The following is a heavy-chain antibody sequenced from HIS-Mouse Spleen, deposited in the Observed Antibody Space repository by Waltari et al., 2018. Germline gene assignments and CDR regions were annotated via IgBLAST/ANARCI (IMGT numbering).Heavy chain of an antibody. V-gene: IGHV4-39*07. CDR3: AREIPYSSSWYDWYFDL. Sequence: QLQLQESGPGLVKPSETLSLTCTVSGGSISSSSYYWGWIRQPPGRGWAWIGSIYYSGSTYYNPSLKSRVTISVDTSKNQFSLKLSSVTAADTAVYYCAREIPYSSSWYDWYFDLWGRGTLVTVSS. J-gene: IGHJ2*01. D-gene: IGHD6-13*01. CDR2: IYYSGST. CDR1: GGSISSSSYY.